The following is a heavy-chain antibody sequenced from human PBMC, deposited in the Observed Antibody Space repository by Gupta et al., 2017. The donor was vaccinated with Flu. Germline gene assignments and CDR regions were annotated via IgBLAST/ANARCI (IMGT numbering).Heavy chain of an antibody. CDR3: ARQEGNIAPRFDS. CDR1: GASISTSS. Sequence: QVQMQESGPGLVKPSETLSLTCSVSGASISTSSFTWVRQPPGKGLEWVGSIYYSGRINYNPSLEGRVTISEDTSQSQISLHRRSVTAADTAVYYCARQEGNIAPRFDSWGQGSLVTVSS. CDR2: IYYSGRI. J-gene: IGHJ4*02. V-gene: IGHV4-59*08.